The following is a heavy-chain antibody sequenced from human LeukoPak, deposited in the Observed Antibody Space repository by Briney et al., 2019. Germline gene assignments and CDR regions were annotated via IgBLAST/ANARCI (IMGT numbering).Heavy chain of an antibody. J-gene: IGHJ4*02. V-gene: IGHV3-15*01. Sequence: PGGSLRLSCAVSGFTFSNAWMSWVRRAPGKGLEWVGRIKSKTDGGTTDYAAPVKGRFTISRDDSKNTLYLQMNSLKTEDTAVYFCSTVGLGYCSSTTCYDYWGQGTLVTVSS. CDR3: STVGLGYCSSTTCYDY. CDR2: IKSKTDGGTT. CDR1: GFTFSNAW. D-gene: IGHD2-2*01.